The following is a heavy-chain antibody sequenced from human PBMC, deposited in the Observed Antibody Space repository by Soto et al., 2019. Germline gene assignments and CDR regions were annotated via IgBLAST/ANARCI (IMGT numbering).Heavy chain of an antibody. CDR1: GGSISNNDYY. J-gene: IGHJ4*02. CDR2: IHYSGIT. D-gene: IGHD6-13*01. CDR3: AISARSSPDY. Sequence: SEPLSLTCPVSGGSISNNDYYWGWIRQPPGNGLEWIGSIHYSGITYYIPSLNSRLTISVDTSKNQFSLNLRYVTAADTAVYYCAISARSSPDYGCQGTLVTVS. V-gene: IGHV4-39*01.